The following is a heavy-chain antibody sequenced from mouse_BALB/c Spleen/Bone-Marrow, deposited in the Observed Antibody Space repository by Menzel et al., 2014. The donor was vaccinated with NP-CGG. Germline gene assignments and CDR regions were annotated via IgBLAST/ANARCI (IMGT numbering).Heavy chain of an antibody. J-gene: IGHJ3*01. Sequence: EVMLVESGGGLVQPGGSLKLSCAASGFHFSRYWMSWVRQAPGKGLEWIGEINPDSSTKNYTPSLKDKFIISRDNAKNTLCLQMSKVRSEDTALYYCASRHYYGFFAYWGQGTLVTVSA. CDR2: INPDSSTK. CDR3: ASRHYYGFFAY. CDR1: GFHFSRYW. V-gene: IGHV4-1*02. D-gene: IGHD1-2*01.